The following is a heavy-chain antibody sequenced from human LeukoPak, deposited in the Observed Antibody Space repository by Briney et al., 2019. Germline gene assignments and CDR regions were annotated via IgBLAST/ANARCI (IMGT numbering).Heavy chain of an antibody. V-gene: IGHV4-61*01. Sequence: KPSETLSLTCTVSGGSVSSGSYYWSWIRQPPGKGLEWIGYIYDSGSTNYNPSLKRRVTISVDTSKNQFSLKLSSVTAADTAVYYCARESISRLERRSYYFDYWGQGTLVTVSS. CDR1: GGSVSSGSYY. D-gene: IGHD1-1*01. CDR2: IYDSGST. J-gene: IGHJ4*02. CDR3: ARESISRLERRSYYFDY.